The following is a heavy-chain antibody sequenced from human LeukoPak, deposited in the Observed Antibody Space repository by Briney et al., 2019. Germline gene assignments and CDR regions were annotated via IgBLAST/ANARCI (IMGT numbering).Heavy chain of an antibody. CDR1: GGSISSGSYY. J-gene: IGHJ6*03. Sequence: SETLSLTCTVSGGSISSGSYYWSWIRQPAGKGLEWIGRIYTSGSTNYNPSLKSRVTISVDTSKNQFSLTLSSVTAADTAVYYCARRLAAAGPDYYYYYYYMDVWGKGITVTVSS. CDR3: ARRLAAAGPDYYYYYYYMDV. V-gene: IGHV4-61*02. D-gene: IGHD6-13*01. CDR2: IYTSGST.